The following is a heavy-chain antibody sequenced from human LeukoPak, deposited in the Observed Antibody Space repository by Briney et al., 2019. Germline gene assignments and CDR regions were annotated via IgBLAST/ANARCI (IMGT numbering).Heavy chain of an antibody. D-gene: IGHD1-26*01. Sequence: GGSLRLSCAASGFSVSTNYMSWVRQAPGKGLEWVAVISYDGSNKYYADSVKGRFTISRDNSKNTLYLQMNSLRAEDTAVYYCARELIVGATPRDYWGQGTLVTVSS. J-gene: IGHJ4*02. CDR1: GFSVSTNY. CDR2: ISYDGSNK. CDR3: ARELIVGATPRDY. V-gene: IGHV3-30-3*01.